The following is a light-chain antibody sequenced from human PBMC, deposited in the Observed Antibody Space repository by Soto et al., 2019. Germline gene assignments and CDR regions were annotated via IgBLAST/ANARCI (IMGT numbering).Light chain of an antibody. CDR3: ASYSTITPFV. CDR2: EVT. CDR1: SSDVGGYNY. Sequence: QSALTQPRSVSGSPGQSVTISCTGTSSDVGGYNYVSWYQLHPGKAPKVIIHEVTNRPSGVSNRFSGSKSGNTASLTISGLRAEDEADYFCASYSTITPFVFGTGTKLTVL. V-gene: IGLV2-14*01. J-gene: IGLJ1*01.